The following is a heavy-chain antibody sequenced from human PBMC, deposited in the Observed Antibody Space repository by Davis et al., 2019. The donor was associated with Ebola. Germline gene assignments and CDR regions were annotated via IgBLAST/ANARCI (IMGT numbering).Heavy chain of an antibody. CDR1: GYTFTSYY. CDR3: AREDMQLGDAFDI. V-gene: IGHV1-46*01. CDR2: INPSGGST. J-gene: IGHJ3*02. D-gene: IGHD6-13*01. Sequence: AASVKVSCKASGYTFTSYYMHWVRQAPGQGLEWMGIINPSGGSTNYAQKFQGRVTITADESTSTAYMELSNLRSEDTAVYYCAREDMQLGDAFDIWGQGTMVTVSS.